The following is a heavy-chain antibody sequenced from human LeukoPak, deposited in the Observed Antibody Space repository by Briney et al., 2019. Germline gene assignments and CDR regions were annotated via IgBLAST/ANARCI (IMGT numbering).Heavy chain of an antibody. D-gene: IGHD2-15*01. V-gene: IGHV1-8*01. CDR1: GYTFTSYD. Sequence: ASVKVSCKASGYTFTSYDINWVRQATGQGLEWMGWMNPNSGNTGYAQKFQGRVTMTRNTSTSTAYMELSSLRSEDTAVYYCARRKYCSGGSCYAGAFDIWGQGTMVTVSS. J-gene: IGHJ3*02. CDR2: MNPNSGNT. CDR3: ARRKYCSGGSCYAGAFDI.